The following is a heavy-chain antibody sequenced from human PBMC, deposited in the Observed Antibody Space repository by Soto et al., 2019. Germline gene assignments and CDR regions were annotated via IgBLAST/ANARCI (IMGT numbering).Heavy chain of an antibody. V-gene: IGHV3-23*01. Sequence: GGSLRLSCAASGFTFSSYAMSWVRQAPGKGLEWVSAISGSGGSTYYADSVKGRFTISRDNSKNTLYLQMNSLRAEDTAVYYCASQRDIYPSNDAFDIWGQGTMVTVSS. CDR1: GFTFSSYA. CDR3: ASQRDIYPSNDAFDI. CDR2: ISGSGGST. D-gene: IGHD2-21*01. J-gene: IGHJ3*02.